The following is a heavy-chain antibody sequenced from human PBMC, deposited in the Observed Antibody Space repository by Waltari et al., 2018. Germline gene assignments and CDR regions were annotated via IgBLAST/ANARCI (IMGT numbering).Heavy chain of an antibody. D-gene: IGHD3-3*01. CDR2: IKQDGSEI. CDR3: AGGGGFLCDI. J-gene: IGHJ3*02. Sequence: EVQLVESGGGLVHPGGSLILSCKVPGLTFGSLWTSWFRQAPVKGLEWVANIKQDGSEIYYVDSVKGRFTISRDNAKNSLYLQMNSLTTEDTAVYYCAGGGGFLCDIWGQGTLVTVSS. V-gene: IGHV3-7*01. CDR1: GLTFGSLW.